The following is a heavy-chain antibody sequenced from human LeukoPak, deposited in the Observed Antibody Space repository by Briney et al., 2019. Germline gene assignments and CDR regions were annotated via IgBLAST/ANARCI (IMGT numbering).Heavy chain of an antibody. J-gene: IGHJ4*02. CDR2: IKQDGSEK. CDR1: GFTFSSYW. CDR3: TSDIVATIFSY. V-gene: IGHV3-7*01. D-gene: IGHD5-12*01. Sequence: GGSLRLSRAASGFTFSSYWMSWVRQAPGKGLEGVANIKQDGSEKYYVDSVKGGFTISRDNAKNSLYLQMNSLRAEDTAVYYCTSDIVATIFSYWGQGTLVTVSS.